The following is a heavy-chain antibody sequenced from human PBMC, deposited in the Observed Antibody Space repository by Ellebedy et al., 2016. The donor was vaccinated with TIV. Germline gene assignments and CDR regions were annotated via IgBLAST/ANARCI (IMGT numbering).Heavy chain of an antibody. CDR3: AQTNWGSGGFNGMDV. CDR1: GFTFDNYV. Sequence: PGGSLRLSCAASGFTFDNYVMTWVRQAPGKGLEWVSTISSSGKNKHYADSLKGRFTVSRDNSKNTLYLQVDSLRAEDTAVYYCAQTNWGSGGFNGMDVWGQGTTVTVSS. V-gene: IGHV3-23*01. D-gene: IGHD7-27*01. CDR2: ISSSGKNK. J-gene: IGHJ6*02.